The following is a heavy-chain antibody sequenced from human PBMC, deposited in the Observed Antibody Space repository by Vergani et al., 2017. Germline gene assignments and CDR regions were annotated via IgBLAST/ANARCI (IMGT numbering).Heavy chain of an antibody. CDR3: ARLEIVAEMATPISAFDI. D-gene: IGHD5-24*01. CDR1: GGSISSSSYY. J-gene: IGHJ3*02. CDR2: IYYSGST. V-gene: IGHV4-39*01. Sequence: QLQLQESGPGLVKPSETLSLTCTVSGGSISSSSYYWGWIRQPPGKGLEWSGSIYYSGSTYYNPSLKSRVTLSEDTSKNQFSLKLSSVTAADTAVYYCARLEIVAEMATPISAFDIWGQGTMVTVSS.